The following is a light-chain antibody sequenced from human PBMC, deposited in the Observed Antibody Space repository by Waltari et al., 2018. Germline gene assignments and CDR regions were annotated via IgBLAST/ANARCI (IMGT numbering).Light chain of an antibody. CDR1: SSDIGVYNH. CDR3: SSYTTSISYV. Sequence: QSALTQPASVSGSPGQSITISCTGTSSDIGVYNHVSWYQQHPGKAPKLMIYDVTNRPSGLSGRFSGSKSDYTASLTISGLQAEDEADYYCSSYTTSISYVFGTGTRVTVL. CDR2: DVT. V-gene: IGLV2-14*03. J-gene: IGLJ1*01.